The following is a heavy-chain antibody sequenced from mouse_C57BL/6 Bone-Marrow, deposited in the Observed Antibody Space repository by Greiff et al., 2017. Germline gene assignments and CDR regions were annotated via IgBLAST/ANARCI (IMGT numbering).Heavy chain of an antibody. J-gene: IGHJ1*03. D-gene: IGHD1-1*01. V-gene: IGHV3-6*01. CDR3: ANQIYYLRYFDV. CDR2: ISYDGSN. Sequence: ESGPGLVKPSQSLSLTCSVTGYSITSGYYWNWIRQFPGNKLEWMGYISYDGSNNYNQSLKNRISITRDTSKNQFFLKLNSVTTEDTATYYCANQIYYLRYFDVWGTGTTVTVSS. CDR1: GYSITSGYY.